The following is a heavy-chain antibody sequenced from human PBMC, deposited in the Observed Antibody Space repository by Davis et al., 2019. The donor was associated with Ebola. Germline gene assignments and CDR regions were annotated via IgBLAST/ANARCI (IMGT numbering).Heavy chain of an antibody. Sequence: MPSETLSLTCAVSGGSISSGGYSWSWIRQPPGKGLEWIGYIYYSGSTYYNPSLKSRVTISVDTSKNQFSLKLSSVTAADTAVYYCARRRKLLGTTGFDYWGQGTLVTVSS. J-gene: IGHJ4*02. CDR1: GGSISSGGYS. CDR3: ARRRKLLGTTGFDY. CDR2: IYYSGST. D-gene: IGHD1-1*01. V-gene: IGHV4-30-4*07.